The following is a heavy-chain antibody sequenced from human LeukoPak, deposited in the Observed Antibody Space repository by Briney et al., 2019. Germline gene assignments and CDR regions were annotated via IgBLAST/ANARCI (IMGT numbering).Heavy chain of an antibody. J-gene: IGHJ3*02. Sequence: GGSLRLSCAASGFTFSSYGMHWVRQAPGKRLEWVAFIRYDGSNKYYADSVKGRFTISRDNSKNTLYLQMNSLRAEDTAVYYCAKDHSKSKYYYDSSGYLYDAFDIWGQGTMVTVSS. CDR3: AKDHSKSKYYYDSSGYLYDAFDI. CDR2: IRYDGSNK. V-gene: IGHV3-30*02. D-gene: IGHD3-22*01. CDR1: GFTFSSYG.